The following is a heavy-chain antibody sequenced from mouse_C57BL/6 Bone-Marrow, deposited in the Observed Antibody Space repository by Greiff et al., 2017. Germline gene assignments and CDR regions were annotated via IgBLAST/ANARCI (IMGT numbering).Heavy chain of an antibody. D-gene: IGHD2-1*01. J-gene: IGHJ4*01. CDR1: GYTFTSYW. CDR2: IDPSDSET. Sequence: VQLQQPGAELVRPGSSVKLSCKASGYTFTSYWMHWVKQRPIQGLEWIGNIDPSDSETHYNQKFKDKATLTVDKSYSTAYMQLSSLTSEGSAVYYCAVIYYGNYNAMDYWGQGTSVTVSS. V-gene: IGHV1-52*01. CDR3: AVIYYGNYNAMDY.